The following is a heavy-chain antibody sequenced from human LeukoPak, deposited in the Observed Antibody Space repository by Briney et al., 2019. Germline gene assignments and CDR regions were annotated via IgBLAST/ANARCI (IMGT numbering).Heavy chain of an antibody. V-gene: IGHV4-39*01. CDR2: IYYSGST. Sequence: SETLSLTCTVSGGSISSSSYYWGWLRQPPGKGLEWIGSIYYSGSTYYNPSLKSRVTISVDTSKNQFSLKLSSVTAADTAVYYCARAQRYYDSSGYYYVHGVFDYWGQGTLVTVSS. CDR1: GGSISSSSYY. CDR3: ARAQRYYDSSGYYYVHGVFDY. J-gene: IGHJ4*02. D-gene: IGHD3-22*01.